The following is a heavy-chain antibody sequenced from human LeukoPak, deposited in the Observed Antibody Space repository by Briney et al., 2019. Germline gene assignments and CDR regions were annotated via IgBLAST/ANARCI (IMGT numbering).Heavy chain of an antibody. J-gene: IGHJ6*02. CDR1: GFTFSSYS. Sequence: GGSLRLSCAASGFTFSSYSMNWVRQAPGKGLEWVSSISSSSSYIYYADSVKGRFTISRDNAKNSLYLQMNSLRAQDTAVYYCARRYFDWLEYYYYGMDVWGQGTTVTVSS. V-gene: IGHV3-21*01. CDR3: ARRYFDWLEYYYYGMDV. D-gene: IGHD3-9*01. CDR2: ISSSSSYI.